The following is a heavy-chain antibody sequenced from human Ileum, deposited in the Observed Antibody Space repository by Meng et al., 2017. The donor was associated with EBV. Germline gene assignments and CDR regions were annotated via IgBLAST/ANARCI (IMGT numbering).Heavy chain of an antibody. CDR3: ARDPAYPRGLFDS. V-gene: IGHV4-39*07. CDR2: IYRSGST. D-gene: IGHD3-10*01. Sequence: QVALQELGPGLVTPSGTRVLSCTVLGGSISNSDYYWDWIRQSPGKGLEWIASIYRSGSTYYDPSLKSRVTISLDTSKNQFSLKLSSVTAADTAVYYCARDPAYPRGLFDSWGQGTLVTVSS. J-gene: IGHJ4*02. CDR1: GGSISNSDYY.